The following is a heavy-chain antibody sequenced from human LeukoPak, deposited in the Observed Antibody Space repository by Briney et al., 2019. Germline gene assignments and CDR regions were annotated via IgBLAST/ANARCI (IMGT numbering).Heavy chain of an antibody. V-gene: IGHV4-39*07. CDR1: GGSISSSSYY. D-gene: IGHD5-24*01. J-gene: IGHJ5*02. Sequence: SETLSLTCTASGGSISSSSYYWGWIRQPPGKGLEWIGSIYYSGSTYYNPSLKSRVTISVDTSKNQFSLKLSSVTAADTAVYYCARRRWRVGWFDPWGQGTLVTVSS. CDR2: IYYSGST. CDR3: ARRRWRVGWFDP.